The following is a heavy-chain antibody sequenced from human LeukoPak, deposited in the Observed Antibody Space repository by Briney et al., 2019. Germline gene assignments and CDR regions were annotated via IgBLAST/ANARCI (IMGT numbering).Heavy chain of an antibody. V-gene: IGHV1-69*04. D-gene: IGHD6-6*01. CDR2: IIPILGIA. CDR3: ARGFEYSSSSCWFDP. J-gene: IGHJ5*02. Sequence: SVKVSCKASGGTFGSYAISWVRQAPGQGLEWMGRIIPILGIANYAQKFQGRVTITADKSTSTAYMELSSLRSEDTAVYYCARGFEYSSSSCWFDPWGQGTLVTVSS. CDR1: GGTFGSYA.